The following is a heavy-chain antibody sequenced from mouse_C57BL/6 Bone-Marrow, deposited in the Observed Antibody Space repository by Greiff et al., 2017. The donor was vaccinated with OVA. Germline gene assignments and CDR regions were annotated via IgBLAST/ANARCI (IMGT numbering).Heavy chain of an antibody. V-gene: IGHV1-61*01. J-gene: IGHJ3*01. CDR2: IYPSDSET. CDR3: ATGTGAY. CDR1: GYTFTSYW. D-gene: IGHD4-1*01. Sequence: QVQLQQPGAELVRLGSSVKLSCKASGYTFTSYWMDWVKQRPGQGLEWIVNIYPSDSETHYNQKFKDKATLTVDKSSSTAYMQLSSLTSEDSAVYYCATGTGAYWGQGTLVTVSA.